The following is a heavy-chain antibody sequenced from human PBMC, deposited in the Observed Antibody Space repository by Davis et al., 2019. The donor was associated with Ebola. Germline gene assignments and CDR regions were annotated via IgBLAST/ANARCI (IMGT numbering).Heavy chain of an antibody. V-gene: IGHV4-59*02. CDR2: IHYSGKT. CDR1: LDSVRNYY. CDR3: ARGGGSFYLAIDN. D-gene: IGHD2-15*01. J-gene: IGHJ4*02. Sequence: MPSETLSLTCTVSLDSVRNYYWSWIRQPPGKGLEWIGYIHYSGKTNYNPSLESRVTMSVDTSRNQFSLNVTSVTAAATAVYYCARGGGSFYLAIDNWGPGTLVTVSS.